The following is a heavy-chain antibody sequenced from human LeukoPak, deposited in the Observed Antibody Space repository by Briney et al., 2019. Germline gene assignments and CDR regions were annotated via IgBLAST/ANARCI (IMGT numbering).Heavy chain of an antibody. V-gene: IGHV1-2*02. D-gene: IGHD3-3*01. Sequence: ASVRVSCKTSGYSFTDYYIHWVRQAPGQGLEWMGWINPKSGRTSTARKFQDRVTMTRDPSISTVYMDMAWLTSDDTAIYFCARADFVDAGPYLIGPWGQGTLVTVSS. CDR2: INPKSGRT. CDR1: GYSFTDYY. J-gene: IGHJ5*02. CDR3: ARADFVDAGPYLIGP.